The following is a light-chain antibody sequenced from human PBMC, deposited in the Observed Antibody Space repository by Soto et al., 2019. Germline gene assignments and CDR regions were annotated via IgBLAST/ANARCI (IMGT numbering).Light chain of an antibody. CDR3: ETWDSNTRV. CDR1: SGHSSYI. J-gene: IGLJ3*02. Sequence: QLVLTQSSSASASLGSSVKLTCTLSSGHSSYIIAWHQQQPGKAPRYLMKLEGSGDYNKGSGVPDRFSGSSSGADRYLSISNRQSEDGADYYCETWDSNTRVFGGGTQLTVL. V-gene: IGLV4-60*03. CDR2: LEGSGDY.